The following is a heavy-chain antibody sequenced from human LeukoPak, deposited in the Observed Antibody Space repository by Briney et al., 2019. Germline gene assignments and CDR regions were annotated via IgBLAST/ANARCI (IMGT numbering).Heavy chain of an antibody. Sequence: GGSLRLSCAASGFTFSSYSMNWVRQAPGKGLEWVSSISSSSSYIYYADSVKGRFTISRHNAKSSLYLHMNSLRAEDTAVYYCARDSQAYCSGGSCSMFDYWGQGSLVTVSS. CDR2: ISSSSSYI. V-gene: IGHV3-21*01. D-gene: IGHD2-15*01. J-gene: IGHJ4*02. CDR1: GFTFSSYS. CDR3: ARDSQAYCSGGSCSMFDY.